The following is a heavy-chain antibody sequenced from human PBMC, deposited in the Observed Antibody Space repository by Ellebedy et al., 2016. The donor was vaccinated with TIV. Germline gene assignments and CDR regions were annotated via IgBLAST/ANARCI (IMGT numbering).Heavy chain of an antibody. CDR3: ATVLERGSWYAWPPPSHGMDV. CDR2: FDPEDGET. CDR1: GYTLTELS. J-gene: IGHJ6*02. D-gene: IGHD6-13*01. V-gene: IGHV1-24*01. Sequence: ASVKVSXXVSGYTLTELSMHWVRQAPGKGLEWMGGFDPEDGETIYAQKFQGRVTMTEDTSTDTAYMELSSLRSEDTAVYYCATVLERGSWYAWPPPSHGMDVWGQGTTVTVSS.